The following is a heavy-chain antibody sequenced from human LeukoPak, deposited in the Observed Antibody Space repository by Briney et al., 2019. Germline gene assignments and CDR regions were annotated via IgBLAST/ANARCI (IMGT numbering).Heavy chain of an antibody. CDR1: GFTFSISA. CDR2: IRGCCRTT. D-gene: IGHD2-8*01. J-gene: IGHJ6*02. V-gene: IGHV3-23*01. Sequence: PARSLRLSCAVSGFTFSISAINWVRQAPGKGLEWISCIRGCCRTTYYADSVTARFTISRDNSKNTVYLQVNSLRAEATAVYYCAQDKSPGVYLDARYDYYYFHGVDVWGQGTTVTVS. CDR3: AQDKSPGVYLDARYDYYYFHGVDV.